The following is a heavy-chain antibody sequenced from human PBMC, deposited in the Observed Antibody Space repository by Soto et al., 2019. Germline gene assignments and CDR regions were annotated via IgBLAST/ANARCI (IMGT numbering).Heavy chain of an antibody. Sequence: SETLSLTCAVSGYSISSGYYWGWIRQPPGKGLEWIGSVYHSGSTYYNPSLKSRVTISVDTSKNPFSLKLSALTAAATAVHYCTRDIPSAFMVRRVIRAFDTWGQGTLVNVSS. CDR2: VYHSGST. V-gene: IGHV4-38-2*02. CDR1: GYSISSGYY. D-gene: IGHD3-10*01. J-gene: IGHJ5*02. CDR3: TRDIPSAFMVRRVIRAFDT.